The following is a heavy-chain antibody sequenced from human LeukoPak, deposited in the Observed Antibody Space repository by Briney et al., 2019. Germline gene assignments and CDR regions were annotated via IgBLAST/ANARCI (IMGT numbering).Heavy chain of an antibody. Sequence: GGSLRLSCAGSGFIFDNYAMHWVRQPPGKGLEWVSGISWNSGSIDYADSVKGRFTISRDNAKNSLYLQMNSLRVEDTAFYYCAKDNRRHYTSGPNPDSLHWGQGALVTVSS. V-gene: IGHV3-9*01. CDR3: AKDNRRHYTSGPNPDSLH. CDR2: ISWNSGSI. CDR1: GFIFDNYA. J-gene: IGHJ4*02. D-gene: IGHD6-19*01.